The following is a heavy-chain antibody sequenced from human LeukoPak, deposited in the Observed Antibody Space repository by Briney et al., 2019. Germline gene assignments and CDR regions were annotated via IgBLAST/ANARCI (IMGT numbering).Heavy chain of an antibody. V-gene: IGHV1-69*13. CDR3: AGYSYGRYYFDY. CDR2: IIPIFGTA. Sequence: SVKVSCKASGGTFSSYAISWVRQAPGQGLEWMGGIIPIFGTANYAQKFQGRVTITADESTSTAYMELSSLRSEDTAVYYCAGYSYGRYYFDYWGQGTLVTVSS. CDR1: GGTFSSYA. D-gene: IGHD5-18*01. J-gene: IGHJ4*02.